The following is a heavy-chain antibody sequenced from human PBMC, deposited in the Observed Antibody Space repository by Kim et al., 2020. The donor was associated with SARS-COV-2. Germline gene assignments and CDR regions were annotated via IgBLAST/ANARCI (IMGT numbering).Heavy chain of an antibody. CDR3: ARGGSYHLLIGDVDY. CDR2: ISYDGSNK. J-gene: IGHJ4*02. CDR1: GFTFSSYN. Sequence: GGSLRLSCAASGFTFSSYNMYWVRQAPGKGLEWVAAISYDGSNKYYADSVKGRFDISRDNSKNTLYLQMSSLRPEDTAVYYCARGGSYHLLIGDVDYWGQGTLVTVSS. V-gene: IGHV3-30*09. D-gene: IGHD2-2*01.